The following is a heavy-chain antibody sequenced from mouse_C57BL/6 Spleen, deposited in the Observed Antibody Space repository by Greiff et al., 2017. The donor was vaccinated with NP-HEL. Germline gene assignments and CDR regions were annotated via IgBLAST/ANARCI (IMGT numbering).Heavy chain of an antibody. Sequence: EVMLVESGGGLVKPGGSLKLSCAASGFTFSSYTMSWVRQTPEKRLEWVATISGGGGNTYYPDSVKGRFTISRDNAKNTLYLQMSSLRSEDTALYYCARRNYYGSFVWGTGTTVTVSS. D-gene: IGHD1-1*01. CDR1: GFTFSSYT. J-gene: IGHJ1*03. V-gene: IGHV5-9*01. CDR3: ARRNYYGSFV. CDR2: ISGGGGNT.